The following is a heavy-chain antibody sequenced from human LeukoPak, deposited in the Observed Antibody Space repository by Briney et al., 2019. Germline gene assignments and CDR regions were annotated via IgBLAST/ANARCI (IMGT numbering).Heavy chain of an antibody. V-gene: IGHV1-24*01. J-gene: IGHJ4*02. CDR1: GYTLTELS. CDR2: FDPEDGET. Sequence: ASVKVSCKVSGYTLTELSMHWVRQAPRKGLEWMGGFDPEDGETIYAQKFQGRVTMTEDTSTDTAYMELSSLRSEDTAVYYCAATLPVRGDVFDYWGQGTLVTVSS. CDR3: AATLPVRGDVFDY. D-gene: IGHD3-10*01.